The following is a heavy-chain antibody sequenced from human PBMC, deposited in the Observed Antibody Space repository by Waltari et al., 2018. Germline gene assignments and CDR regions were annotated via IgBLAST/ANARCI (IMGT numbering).Heavy chain of an antibody. Sequence: QVQLVQSGAEVKKPGASVRFSCKAYGYTFTDYYMHWVRQAPGQGLEWMGWSTPNSGGTNYAQKLQGRVTVTRDTSISTAYMELSRLRSDDTAVYYCARSIVAPGGGPDPSLDYWGQGTLVIVSS. V-gene: IGHV1-2*02. CDR1: GYTFTDYY. D-gene: IGHD5-12*01. CDR3: ARSIVAPGGGPDPSLDY. CDR2: STPNSGGT. J-gene: IGHJ4*02.